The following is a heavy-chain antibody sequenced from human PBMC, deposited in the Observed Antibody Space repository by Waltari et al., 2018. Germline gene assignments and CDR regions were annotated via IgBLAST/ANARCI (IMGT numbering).Heavy chain of an antibody. Sequence: QVQMVKSGAEVKKPGSSVKFACKASGGTFGRYAHSWVRQAPGQGLEWMGRIIPIFGTANYAQKFQGRVTITADESTSTAYMELSSLRSEDTAVYYCARYSMGMDVWGQGTTVTVSS. CDR3: ARYSMGMDV. D-gene: IGHD4-4*01. CDR2: IIPIFGTA. V-gene: IGHV1-69*15. J-gene: IGHJ6*02. CDR1: GGTFGRYA.